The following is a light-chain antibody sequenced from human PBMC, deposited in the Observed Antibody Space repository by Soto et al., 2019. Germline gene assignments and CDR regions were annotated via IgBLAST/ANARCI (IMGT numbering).Light chain of an antibody. V-gene: IGKV3-20*01. Sequence: EIVLTQSPGTLSLSPGERASLSCRASQSVRRSSLAWYQQKPGQPPRLLIYGASSRATGIPDRFSGSGSGTEFTLTISRLAPEAFAVYFCQQYGYAPDTDRWTFGPGTKLDIK. CDR2: GAS. J-gene: IGKJ1*01. CDR1: QSVRRSS. CDR3: QQYGYAPDTDRWT.